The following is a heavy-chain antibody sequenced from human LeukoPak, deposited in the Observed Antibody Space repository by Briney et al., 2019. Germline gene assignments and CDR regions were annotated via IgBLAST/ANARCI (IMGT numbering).Heavy chain of an antibody. CDR2: IYYTGST. Sequence: SETLSLTCTVSGGSINTNYWTWIRQPPGKGLEWIGYIYYTGSTTYNPSLKSRVTISVDTSNNQFSLNLSSVTAADTAVYYCARDWGVSARPGYMDVWGKGTTVTVSS. D-gene: IGHD6-6*01. CDR3: ARDWGVSARPGYMDV. J-gene: IGHJ6*03. V-gene: IGHV4-59*01. CDR1: GGSINTNY.